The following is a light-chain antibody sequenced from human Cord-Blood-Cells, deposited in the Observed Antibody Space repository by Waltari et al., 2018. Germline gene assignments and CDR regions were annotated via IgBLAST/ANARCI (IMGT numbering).Light chain of an antibody. V-gene: IGLV2-23*02. CDR2: EVS. CDR3: CSYAGSSTWV. CDR1: SSDVGSYNL. J-gene: IGLJ3*02. Sequence: QSALTQPASVSGSPGQSITLSCTATSSDVGSYNLLSWYQQHPGKAPKLMIYEVSKRPSGVSNRFSGSKSGNTASLTISGLQAEDEADYYCCSYAGSSTWVFGGGTKLTVL.